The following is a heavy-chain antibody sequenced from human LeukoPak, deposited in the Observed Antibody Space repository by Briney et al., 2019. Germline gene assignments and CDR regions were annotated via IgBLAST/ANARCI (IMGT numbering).Heavy chain of an antibody. D-gene: IGHD4-17*01. V-gene: IGHV3-7*03. CDR1: GFTFSSYW. CDR3: ARHRCSNCGDYFDY. J-gene: IGHJ4*02. CDR2: IKQDGSAK. Sequence: GGSLRLSCAASGFTFSSYWMSWVRQAPGKGLGWVANIKQDGSAKYYVDSVKGRFTISRDNAKNSLYLQVDSLRAEDTAVYYCARHRCSNCGDYFDYWGQGTLVTVSS.